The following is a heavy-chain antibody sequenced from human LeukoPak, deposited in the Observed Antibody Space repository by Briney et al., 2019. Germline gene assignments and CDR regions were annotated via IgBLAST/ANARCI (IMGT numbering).Heavy chain of an antibody. CDR2: ISGSGGST. CDR3: ARVGEFLMDY. J-gene: IGHJ4*02. V-gene: IGHV3-23*01. CDR1: GFTFTSYA. Sequence: GGSLRLSCAASGFTFTSYAMSWVRQAPGKGLQWVSAISGSGGSTYYADSVKGRFTISRDNSKNTLYLQMNSLRAEDTAVYYCARVGEFLMDYWGQGTLVTVSS. D-gene: IGHD3-10*01.